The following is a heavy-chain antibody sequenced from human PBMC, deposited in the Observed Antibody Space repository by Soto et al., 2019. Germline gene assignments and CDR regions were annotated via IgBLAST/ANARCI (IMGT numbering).Heavy chain of an antibody. J-gene: IGHJ5*02. V-gene: IGHV4-34*01. CDR1: GGSFSGYY. CDR2: INHSGTT. D-gene: IGHD3-10*01. Sequence: QVHLQQWGAGLLKPSETLSLTCAVYGGSFSGYYWSWIRQPPGRGLEWIGEINHSGTTNYNPSLKSRVTISVDTSKNQFSLRVTSVTAADTALYYCARRTAGGSETIFNSWFDPWGQGTLVTVSS. CDR3: ARRTAGGSETIFNSWFDP.